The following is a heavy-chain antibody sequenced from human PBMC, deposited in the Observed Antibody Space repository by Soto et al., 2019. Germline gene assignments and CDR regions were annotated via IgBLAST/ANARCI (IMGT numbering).Heavy chain of an antibody. Sequence: GGSLRLSCAASGFTFSSYWMSWVRQAPGKGLEWVANIKQDGSEKYYVDSVEGRFTISRDNAKNSLYLQMNSLRAEDTAVYYCARLTRITIFGVVIDGMDVWGQGTTVTVSS. CDR3: ARLTRITIFGVVIDGMDV. V-gene: IGHV3-7*01. CDR2: IKQDGSEK. D-gene: IGHD3-3*01. J-gene: IGHJ6*02. CDR1: GFTFSSYW.